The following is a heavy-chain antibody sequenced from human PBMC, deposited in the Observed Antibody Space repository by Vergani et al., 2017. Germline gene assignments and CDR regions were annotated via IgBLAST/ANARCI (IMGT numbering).Heavy chain of an antibody. CDR2: IWYDGSNK. V-gene: IGHV3-33*01. Sequence: QVQLVESGGGVVQPGRSLRLSCAASGFTFSSYGMHWVRQAPGKGLEWVAVIWYDGSNKYYADSVKGRFTISRDNAKNSLYLQMNSLRAEDTAVYYCARDADGYNPYYYYGMXVWGQGP. J-gene: IGHJ6*02. CDR1: GFTFSSYG. D-gene: IGHD5-24*01. CDR3: ARDADGYNPYYYYGMXV.